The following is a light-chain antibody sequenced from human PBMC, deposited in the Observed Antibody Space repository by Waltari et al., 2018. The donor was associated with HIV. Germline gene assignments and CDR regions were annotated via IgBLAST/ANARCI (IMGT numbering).Light chain of an antibody. V-gene: IGLV1-44*01. CDR2: SNS. Sequence: QSVLTQPPSASATPGQRVTISCSGNSSNIGSNTVNWYLQPPGTPPKLLIYSNSQRPSGGPARFSGSKAGTSASLAISGLQSEDEAHYYCASWDDSLNGLYVFGPGTKVTVL. CDR3: ASWDDSLNGLYV. CDR1: SSNIGSNT. J-gene: IGLJ1*01.